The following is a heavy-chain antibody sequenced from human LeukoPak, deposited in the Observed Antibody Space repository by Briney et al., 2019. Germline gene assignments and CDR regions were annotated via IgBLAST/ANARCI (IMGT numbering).Heavy chain of an antibody. J-gene: IGHJ5*02. Sequence: SETLSLTCTVSGGSISSHYWSWIRQPPGKGVEWIGYIYYSGSTNYSPSLKSRVTMSVDTSKTQFSLKLSSVTAADTAVYHCAREKMSLVRGVTHNWFDPWGQGTLVTVSS. CDR3: AREKMSLVRGVTHNWFDP. CDR2: IYYSGST. CDR1: GGSISSHY. D-gene: IGHD3-10*01. V-gene: IGHV4-59*11.